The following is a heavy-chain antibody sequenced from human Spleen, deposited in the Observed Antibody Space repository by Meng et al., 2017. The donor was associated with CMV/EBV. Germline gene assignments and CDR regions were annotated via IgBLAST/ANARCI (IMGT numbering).Heavy chain of an antibody. CDR1: GFSFSNAW. CDR3: TTDRLFAYPSGSYYYYYGMDV. Sequence: GGSLRLSCAASGFSFSNAWMSWVRQAPGKGLEWVGRIKSKTDGGTTDYAANVKGRFTISRDDSKNRLYLQMNSLKTEDTAVYYCTTDRLFAYPSGSYYYYYGMDVWCQGTTVTVSS. D-gene: IGHD1-26*01. J-gene: IGHJ6*02. V-gene: IGHV3-15*01. CDR2: IKSKTDGGTT.